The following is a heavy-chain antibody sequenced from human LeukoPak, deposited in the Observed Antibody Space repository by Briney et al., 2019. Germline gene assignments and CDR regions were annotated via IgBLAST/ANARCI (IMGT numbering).Heavy chain of an antibody. CDR1: GYTFTSYD. CDR2: MNPNSGGT. D-gene: IGHD2/OR15-2a*01. V-gene: IGHV1-2*02. Sequence: ASVKVSCKASGYTFTSYDINWVRQATGQGLEWMGWMNPNSGGTNYIQKFQGRVTMTRDTSISTAYMELSRLRSDDTAVYYCARSTTPNENEYFEHWGQGTLVTVSS. CDR3: ARSTTPNENEYFEH. J-gene: IGHJ1*01.